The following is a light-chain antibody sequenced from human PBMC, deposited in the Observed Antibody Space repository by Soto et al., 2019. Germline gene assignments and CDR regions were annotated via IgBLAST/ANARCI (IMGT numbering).Light chain of an antibody. CDR1: QGVSSS. V-gene: IGKV1-9*01. CDR2: AAS. J-gene: IGKJ5*01. Sequence: ASVGDRVTITCRASQGVSSSLSWYQQEPGXAXKXXXYAASTLQRGIPSRFSGSGYGTDFTLTISSLQPEDSATYYCQHLNSYPFTFGQGKRLEI. CDR3: QHLNSYPFT.